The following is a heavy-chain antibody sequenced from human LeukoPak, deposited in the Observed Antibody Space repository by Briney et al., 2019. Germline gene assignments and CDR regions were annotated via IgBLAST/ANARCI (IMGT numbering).Heavy chain of an antibody. CDR2: IYYRGST. Sequence: SETLSLTCTVSGGPISSHYWSWIRQPPGKGLEWSGYIYYRGSTNYNPSLKSRVTISVDTSKNQLSLKLSSVTAADTAVYYCAAHYDSWSGYYAHWGQGTLVTVSS. J-gene: IGHJ4*02. CDR1: GGPISSHY. V-gene: IGHV4-59*11. D-gene: IGHD3-3*01. CDR3: AAHYDSWSGYYAH.